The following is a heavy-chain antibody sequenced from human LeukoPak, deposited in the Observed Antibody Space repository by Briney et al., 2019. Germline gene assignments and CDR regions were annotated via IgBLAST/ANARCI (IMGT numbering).Heavy chain of an antibody. CDR2: ISAYNGNT. J-gene: IGHJ3*02. V-gene: IGHV1-18*01. CDR3: ARDNDDCSGGSCYQAVAFDI. CDR1: GYTFTSYG. Sequence: ASVTVSCKASGYTFTSYGISWVRQAPGQGLEWMGWISAYNGNTNYAQKLQGRVTMTTDTSTSTAYMELRSLRSDDTAVYYCARDNDDCSGGSCYQAVAFDIWGQGTMVTVSS. D-gene: IGHD2-15*01.